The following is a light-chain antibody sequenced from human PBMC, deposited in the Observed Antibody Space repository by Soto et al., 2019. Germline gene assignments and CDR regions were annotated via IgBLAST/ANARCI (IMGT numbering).Light chain of an antibody. CDR2: SNY. CDR3: SAWDASLNGYV. Sequence: QSVLTQPPSASGTPGQRVTISCSGSSSNIGGKTVIWYQQLPGTTPKLLIYSNYQRPSGGPDRFSGSKSGTSASLAISGLQSDEEADYYCSAWDASLNGYVFGAGTKLTVL. V-gene: IGLV1-44*01. CDR1: SSNIGGKT. J-gene: IGLJ1*01.